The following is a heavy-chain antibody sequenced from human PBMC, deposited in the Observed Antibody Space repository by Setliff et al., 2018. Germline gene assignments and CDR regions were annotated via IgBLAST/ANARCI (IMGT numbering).Heavy chain of an antibody. V-gene: IGHV7-4-1*02. J-gene: IGHJ6*03. CDR3: ARASRFGTIVYKGYYYMDV. CDR1: GYIFIKYD. CDR2: INTNTGNP. Sequence: VASVKVSCKASGYIFIKYDINWVRQAPGQGLEWMGWINTNTGNPSYAQDFTGRFVFSLDTSVSTAYLQISSLKAEDTAVYYCARASRFGTIVYKGYYYMDVWGKGTTVTVSS. D-gene: IGHD3-10*01.